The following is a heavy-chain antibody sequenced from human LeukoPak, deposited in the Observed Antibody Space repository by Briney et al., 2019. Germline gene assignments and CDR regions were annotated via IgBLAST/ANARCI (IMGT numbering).Heavy chain of an antibody. Sequence: GGSLRLSCAASGFTFSSYSMNWVRQAPGKGLEWVSSISSSSSYIYYADSVKGRFTISRDNAKNSLYLQMNSLRAEDTAVYYCARDGGAARNDAFDIWGQGKMVTVSS. V-gene: IGHV3-21*01. CDR3: ARDGGAARNDAFDI. D-gene: IGHD6-6*01. CDR2: ISSSSSYI. J-gene: IGHJ3*02. CDR1: GFTFSSYS.